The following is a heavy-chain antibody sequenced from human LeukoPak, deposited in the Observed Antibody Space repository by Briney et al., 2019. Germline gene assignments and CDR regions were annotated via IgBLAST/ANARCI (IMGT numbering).Heavy chain of an antibody. V-gene: IGHV4-59*08. CDR1: GGSISSYY. J-gene: IGHJ6*02. Sequence: SETLSLTCTVSGGSISSYYWSWIRQPPGKGLEWIGYIYYSGSTNYNPSLKSRVTISVDTSKNQFSLTLSSVTAADTAVYYCARHGPGSSWYGYYYYGMDVWGQGTTVTVSS. D-gene: IGHD6-13*01. CDR2: IYYSGST. CDR3: ARHGPGSSWYGYYYYGMDV.